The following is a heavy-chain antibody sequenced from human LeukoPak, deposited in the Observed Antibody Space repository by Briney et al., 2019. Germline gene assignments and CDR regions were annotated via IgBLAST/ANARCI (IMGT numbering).Heavy chain of an antibody. Sequence: GESLKISCKGSGSSFSYYWIGLVRQMAGEGLELMGIIYPGDSDNRYSPSFQGQVTISVGESINNAYLQWSSVEASDTAMYYCARQYGRPFDYWGQGTLVTVSS. D-gene: IGHD4-17*01. V-gene: IGHV5-51*01. CDR2: IYPGDSDN. CDR3: ARQYGRPFDY. CDR1: GSSFSYYW. J-gene: IGHJ4*02.